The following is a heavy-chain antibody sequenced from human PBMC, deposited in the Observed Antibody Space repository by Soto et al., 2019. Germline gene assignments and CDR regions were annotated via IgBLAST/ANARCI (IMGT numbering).Heavy chain of an antibody. CDR2: IIPIFTTT. CDR3: AREVAADGTFREDVFDI. J-gene: IGHJ3*02. Sequence: QVHLVQSGAEVKKPGSSVKVSCKASGGTFSNHAINWVRQAPGPGLEWMGRIIPIFTTTNYAQKFQGRVTITADESTITAYMELSSLKHDDTAVYYCAREVAADGTFREDVFDIWGQGTLVTVSS. D-gene: IGHD6-13*01. V-gene: IGHV1-69*12. CDR1: GGTFSNHA.